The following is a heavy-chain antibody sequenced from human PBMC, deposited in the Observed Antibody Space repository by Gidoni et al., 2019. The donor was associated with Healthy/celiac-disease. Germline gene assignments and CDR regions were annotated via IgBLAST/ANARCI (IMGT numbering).Heavy chain of an antibody. D-gene: IGHD3-22*01. CDR3: ARDQGQYDSSGYYYVEHAFDI. CDR2: SSSSGSTI. J-gene: IGHJ3*02. Sequence: QVQLVESGGGLVKPGGSLRLSCAASGFTFSDYYMSWIRQAPGKGLGWVSYSSSSGSTIYYADSVKGRFTISRDNAKNSLYLQMNSLRAEDTAVYYCARDQGQYDSSGYYYVEHAFDIWGQGTMVTVSS. CDR1: GFTFSDYY. V-gene: IGHV3-11*01.